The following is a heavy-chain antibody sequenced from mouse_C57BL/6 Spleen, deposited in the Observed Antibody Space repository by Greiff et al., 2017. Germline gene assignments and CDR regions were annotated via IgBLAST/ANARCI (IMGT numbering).Heavy chain of an antibody. CDR1: GYTFTSYW. CDR2: INPSNGGT. CDR3: ARGVYSNRPYYAMDY. J-gene: IGHJ4*01. D-gene: IGHD2-5*01. Sequence: VQLQQPGTELVKPGASVKLSCKASGYTFTSYWMHWVKQRPGQGLEWIGNINPSNGGTNYNEKFKSKATLTVDKSSSTAYMQLSSLTSEDSAVYYCARGVYSNRPYYAMDYWGQGTSVTVSS. V-gene: IGHV1-53*01.